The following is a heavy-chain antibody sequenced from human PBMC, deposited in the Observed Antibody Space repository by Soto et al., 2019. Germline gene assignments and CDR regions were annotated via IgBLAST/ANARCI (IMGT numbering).Heavy chain of an antibody. CDR3: ARDPGAASFDF. CDR2: INTSNDNK. J-gene: IGHJ4*02. D-gene: IGHD2-15*01. V-gene: IGHV1-18*01. CDR1: GYTFTNYG. Sequence: QVHLVQSGAEVKKPGASVKVSCKASGYTFTNYGISWVRQAPAEGLEWVGWINTSNDNKLYAQKLQGRLTLTTDTATSTAYMDLTTLRSDDTAVYFCARDPGAASFDFWAQGTLVTVSS.